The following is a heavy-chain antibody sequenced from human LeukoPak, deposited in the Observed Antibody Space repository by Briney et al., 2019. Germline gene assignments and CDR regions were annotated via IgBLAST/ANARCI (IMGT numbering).Heavy chain of an antibody. CDR2: ISAYNGNT. V-gene: IGHV1-18*01. Sequence: ASVTVSCKASGYTFTSYGIRWVRQAPGQGLEWMGWISAYNGNTNYAQKLQGRVTMTTDTSTSTAYMELRSLRSDDTAVYYCARSITIFGVVNDGMDVWGQGTTVTVSS. CDR1: GYTFTSYG. J-gene: IGHJ6*02. CDR3: ARSITIFGVVNDGMDV. D-gene: IGHD3-3*01.